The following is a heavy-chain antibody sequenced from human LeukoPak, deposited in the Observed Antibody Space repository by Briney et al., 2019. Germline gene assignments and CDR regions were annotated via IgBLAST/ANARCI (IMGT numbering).Heavy chain of an antibody. V-gene: IGHV1-69*01. CDR2: IIPIFGTA. D-gene: IGHD6-13*01. J-gene: IGHJ5*02. CDR3: ARDPYSSTPENWFDP. Sequence: SVKVSCKASGGTFSSYAISWVRQAPGQGLEWMGGIIPIFGTANYAQKFQGRVTITADESTSTAYMELSSPRSEDTAVYYCARDPYSSTPENWFDPWGQGTLVTVSS. CDR1: GGTFSSYA.